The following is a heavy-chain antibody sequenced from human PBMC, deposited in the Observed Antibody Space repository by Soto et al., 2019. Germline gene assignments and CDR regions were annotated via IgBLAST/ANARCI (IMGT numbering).Heavy chain of an antibody. J-gene: IGHJ6*02. CDR1: GGTFRSYS. D-gene: IGHD2-21*01. V-gene: IGHV1-69*01. Sequence: QVQLVQSGAEVKKPGSSVKVSCKASGGTFRSYSISWVRQAPGQGLEWMGGIIPIFDITNYAQKFQGRVTITADESTSTAYMELSSLGSDDTAVYYCARPDAGGDSSNHHYYSALDVWGQGTTVTV. CDR2: IIPIFDIT. CDR3: ARPDAGGDSSNHHYYSALDV.